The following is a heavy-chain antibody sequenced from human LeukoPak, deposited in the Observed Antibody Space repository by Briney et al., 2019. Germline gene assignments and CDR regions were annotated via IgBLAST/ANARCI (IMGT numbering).Heavy chain of an antibody. V-gene: IGHV3-7*01. CDR1: GFTFSSYW. CDR2: IKQDGSEK. J-gene: IGHJ4*02. D-gene: IGHD3-10*01. CDR3: SRRGMVRGVINPPFDY. Sequence: GGSLRLSCAASGFTFSSYWMSWVRQAPGKGLEWVANIKQDGSEKYYVDSVKGRFTISRDNAKNSLYLQMNSLRAEDTAVYYCSRRGMVRGVINPPFDYWGQGTLVTVSS.